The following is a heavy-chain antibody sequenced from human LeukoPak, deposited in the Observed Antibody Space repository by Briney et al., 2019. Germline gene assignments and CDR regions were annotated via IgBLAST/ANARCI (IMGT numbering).Heavy chain of an antibody. CDR3: ARESGSYYYYYMDA. Sequence: SETLSLTCTVSGGSISSGSYYWSWIRQPAGKGLEWIGRIYTSGSTNYNPSLKSRVTISVDTSKNQFSLKLSSVTAADTAVYYCARESGSYYYYYMDAWGKGTTVTVSS. V-gene: IGHV4-61*02. J-gene: IGHJ6*03. D-gene: IGHD1-26*01. CDR1: GGSISSGSYY. CDR2: IYTSGST.